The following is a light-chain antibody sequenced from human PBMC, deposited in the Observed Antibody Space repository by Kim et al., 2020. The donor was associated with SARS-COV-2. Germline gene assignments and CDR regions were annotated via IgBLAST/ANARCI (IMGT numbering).Light chain of an antibody. J-gene: IGKJ1*01. V-gene: IGKV1-5*01. Sequence: SASVGDRVTITCRASQSISSRLAWYQQRPGKAPELLIYAASTLERGVPSRFSGTGSGTEFTLTISSLQSDDLATYYCQQYSSYSTFGQGTKVEIK. CDR2: AAS. CDR1: QSISSR. CDR3: QQYSSYST.